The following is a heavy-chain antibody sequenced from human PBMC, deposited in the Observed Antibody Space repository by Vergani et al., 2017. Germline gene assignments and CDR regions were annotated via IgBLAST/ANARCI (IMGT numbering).Heavy chain of an antibody. Sequence: QVQLVQSGSEVKKPGASVKVSCRASGYTFTNYALNWVRQAPGQGLEWMGWINSNSGNPTYAQGFKGRFVFSLDSSVSTSYLQINSQQPEDTAVYYCVRTRSRCCTGGSGYSWWFDPWGQGTLVTVSS. CDR3: VRTRSRCCTGGSGYSWWFDP. V-gene: IGHV7-4-1*02. D-gene: IGHD2-15*01. CDR2: INSNSGNP. CDR1: GYTFTNYA. J-gene: IGHJ5*02.